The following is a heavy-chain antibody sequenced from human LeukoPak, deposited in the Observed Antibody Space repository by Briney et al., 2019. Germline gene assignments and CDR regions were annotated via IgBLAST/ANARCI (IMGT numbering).Heavy chain of an antibody. CDR3: AQIPAAGTQ. CDR1: GGSISSYY. Sequence: SETLSLTCTVSGGSISSYYWSWIRQTPGKGLEWIGYIYYSGSTNYNPSLKSRVTISVDTSKNQFSLKLSSVTAADTAVYYCAQIPAAGTQWSQGTLFTVSS. D-gene: IGHD6-13*01. J-gene: IGHJ4*02. V-gene: IGHV4-59*01. CDR2: IYYSGST.